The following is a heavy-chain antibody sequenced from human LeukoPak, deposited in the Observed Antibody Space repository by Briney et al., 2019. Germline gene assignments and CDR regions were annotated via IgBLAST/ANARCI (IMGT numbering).Heavy chain of an antibody. D-gene: IGHD1-1*01. J-gene: IGHJ6*02. CDR3: ARNNLRLDPGMDV. Sequence: PGGSLRLSCAASGFTFSSYSMNWVRQAPGKGLEWVSSISSSSSYIYYADSVKGRFTISRDNAKNSLYLQMNSLRAEDTAVYYCARNNLRLDPGMDVWGQGTTVTVFS. CDR1: GFTFSSYS. CDR2: ISSSSSYI. V-gene: IGHV3-21*01.